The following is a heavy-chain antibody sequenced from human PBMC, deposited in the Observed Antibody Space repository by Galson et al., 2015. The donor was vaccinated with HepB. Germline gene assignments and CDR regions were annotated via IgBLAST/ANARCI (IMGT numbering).Heavy chain of an antibody. D-gene: IGHD6-13*01. CDR2: ISAYNGNT. J-gene: IGHJ4*02. Sequence: SVKVSCKASGYTFTNYGISWVRQAPGQGLEWMGWISAYNGNTNYAQKFQGRVTMATDASTSTAYMELTSLRYDDTAVYYCERWRAATAFAGYWGQGTLVTVSS. CDR3: ERWRAATAFAGY. V-gene: IGHV1-18*04. CDR1: GYTFTNYG.